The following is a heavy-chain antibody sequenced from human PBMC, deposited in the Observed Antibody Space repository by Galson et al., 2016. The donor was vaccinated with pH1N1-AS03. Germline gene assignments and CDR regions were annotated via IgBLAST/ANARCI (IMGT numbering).Heavy chain of an antibody. CDR3: ARHRQSETYSEAFDI. CDR2: IDPRDSDT. J-gene: IGHJ3*02. D-gene: IGHD2-15*01. V-gene: IGHV5-51*01. Sequence: QSGAEVKKPGESLKISCKASGYDFINYWIGWVRPMPGRGLEWMGVIDPRDSDTRYSPSFQGQVTISADKSITTAHLQWDSLKASDTGMYFCARHRQSETYSEAFDIWGQGTMVTVSS. CDR1: GYDFINYW.